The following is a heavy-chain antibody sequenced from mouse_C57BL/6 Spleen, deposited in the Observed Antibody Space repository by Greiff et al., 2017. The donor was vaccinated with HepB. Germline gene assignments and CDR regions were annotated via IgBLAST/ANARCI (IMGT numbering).Heavy chain of an antibody. CDR3: ARGPLYYGSSDY. CDR1: GYTFTSYW. V-gene: IGHV1-59*01. Sequence: QVQLQQPGAELVRPGTSVKLSCKASGYTFTSYWMHWVKQRPGQGLEWIGVIDPSDSYTNYNQKFKGKATLTVDTSSSTAYMQLSSLTSEDSAVYYCARGPLYYGSSDYWGQGTTLTVSS. J-gene: IGHJ2*01. D-gene: IGHD1-1*01. CDR2: IDPSDSYT.